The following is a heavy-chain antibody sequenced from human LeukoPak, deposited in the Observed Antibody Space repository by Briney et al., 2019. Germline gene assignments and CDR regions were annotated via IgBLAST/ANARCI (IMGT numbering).Heavy chain of an antibody. CDR2: INPNGGST. D-gene: IGHD6-19*01. Sequence: ASVKVSCKASGYTLTSHYMHWVRQAPGQGLEWMGIINPNGGSTSYAQKFQGRVTMPRDMSTSTVYMELSSLKSEDTAIYYCARGSYSSGWDLSAMGDSFDYWGQGTLVTVSS. J-gene: IGHJ4*02. V-gene: IGHV1-46*01. CDR1: GYTLTSHY. CDR3: ARGSYSSGWDLSAMGDSFDY.